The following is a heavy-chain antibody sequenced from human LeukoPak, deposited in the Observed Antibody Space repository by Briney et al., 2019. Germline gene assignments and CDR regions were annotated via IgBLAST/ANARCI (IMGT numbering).Heavy chain of an antibody. D-gene: IGHD2-15*01. CDR3: ARANDPYCSGGSCYLPGYYFDY. CDR2: ISAYDGNT. Sequence: ASVKVSCKASGYTFTGYYMHWVRQAPGQGLEWMGWISAYDGNTNYAQKLQGRVTMTTDTSTSTAYMELRSLRSDDTAVYYCARANDPYCSGGSCYLPGYYFDYWGQGTLVTVSS. J-gene: IGHJ4*02. CDR1: GYTFTGYY. V-gene: IGHV1-18*04.